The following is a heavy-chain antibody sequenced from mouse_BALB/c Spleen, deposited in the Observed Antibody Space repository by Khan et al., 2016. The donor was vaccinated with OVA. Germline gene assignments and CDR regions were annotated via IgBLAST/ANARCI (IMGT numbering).Heavy chain of an antibody. D-gene: IGHD1-1*01. CDR1: GFTFNSYG. Sequence: EVELVESGGGLVQPGGSRKLSCAASGFTFNSYGMHWVRQAPEKGLEWVAYISGDSNTIYYADTVKGRFTISRDNPKNTLFLQMTSLMSEDTAMYYGATAYFYGYYVEYWGPGTTLTVS. J-gene: IGHJ2*01. CDR3: ATAYFYGYYVEY. V-gene: IGHV5-17*02. CDR2: ISGDSNTI.